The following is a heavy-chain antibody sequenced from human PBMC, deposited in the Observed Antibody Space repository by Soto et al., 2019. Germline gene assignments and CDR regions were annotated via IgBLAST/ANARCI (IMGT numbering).Heavy chain of an antibody. J-gene: IGHJ6*02. CDR3: ARDRRIAGQGFIYYYYGMDV. CDR2: INPNSGGT. CDR1: GYTFTGYY. Sequence: ASVKVSCKASGYTFTGYYMHWVRQAPGQGLEWMGWINPNSGGTNYAQKFQGWVTMTRDTSISTAYMELSRLRSDDTAVYYCARDRRIAGQGFIYYYYGMDVWGQGTTVTVPS. D-gene: IGHD6-13*01. V-gene: IGHV1-2*04.